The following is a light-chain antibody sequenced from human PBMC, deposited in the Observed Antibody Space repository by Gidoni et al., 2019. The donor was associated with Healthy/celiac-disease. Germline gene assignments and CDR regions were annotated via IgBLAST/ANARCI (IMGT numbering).Light chain of an antibody. J-gene: IGKJ4*01. CDR2: LGS. Sequence: DIVMTQSPLSLPVTPGEPASISCRSSQSLLHSNGYNYLDWYLQKPGQSPQLLIYLGSNRASGVPDRFSGSGSGTDFTLKISRVEAEDVGVYYCMQALQTPVLTFXGXTKVXIK. V-gene: IGKV2-28*01. CDR3: MQALQTPVLT. CDR1: QSLLHSNGYNY.